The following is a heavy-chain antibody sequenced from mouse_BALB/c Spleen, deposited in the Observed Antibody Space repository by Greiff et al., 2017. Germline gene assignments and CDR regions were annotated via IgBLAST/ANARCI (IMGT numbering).Heavy chain of an antibody. CDR2: IDPSDSYT. CDR3: ARETKDY. D-gene: IGHD1-3*01. J-gene: IGHJ2*01. Sequence: QVQLQQPGAELVKPGASVKMSCKASGYTFTSYWMHWVKQRPGQGLEWVGTIDPSDSYTSYNQKFKGKATITADTSSNTAYLQLSSLTSEDTAVYYCARETKDYWGQGTTLTVSS. V-gene: IGHV1S127*01. CDR1: GYTFTSYW.